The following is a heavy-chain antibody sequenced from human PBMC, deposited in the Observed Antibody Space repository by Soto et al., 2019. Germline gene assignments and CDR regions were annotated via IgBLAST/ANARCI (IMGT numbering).Heavy chain of an antibody. Sequence: SETLSLTCTVSGASIRSTNYYGSWIRQAPGKGLEWIGYVYYTGSTYYNPSLMSRLTISVDTSKNQFSLKLTSVTAAETAVYYCVRTAREGAVAPHWFDRWGQGTQVTVSS. CDR2: VYYTGST. V-gene: IGHV4-30-4*01. D-gene: IGHD2-21*02. CDR1: GASIRSTNYY. J-gene: IGHJ5*02. CDR3: VRTAREGAVAPHWFDR.